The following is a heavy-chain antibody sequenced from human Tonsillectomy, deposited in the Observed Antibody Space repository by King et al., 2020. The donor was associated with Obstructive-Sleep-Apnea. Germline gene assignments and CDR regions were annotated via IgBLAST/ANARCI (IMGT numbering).Heavy chain of an antibody. CDR2: IYYTGTT. V-gene: IGHV4-39*07. CDR1: GASISSTSFY. D-gene: IGHD1-20*01. CDR3: ARIRSNWYYFDY. Sequence: QLQESGPGLVRPSETLSLTCNVSGASISSTSFYWGWVRPPSGHGLEWIGSIYYTGTTYYNPSLKSRVTISVDTSKNQFSLNLTSVTAADTAVYYCARIRSNWYYFDYWGQGTLVTVS. J-gene: IGHJ4*02.